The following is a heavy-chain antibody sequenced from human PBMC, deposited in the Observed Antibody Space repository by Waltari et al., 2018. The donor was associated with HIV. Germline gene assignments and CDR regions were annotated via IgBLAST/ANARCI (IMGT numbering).Heavy chain of an antibody. CDR1: GFTLTNYS. D-gene: IGHD6-13*01. Sequence: EGQLLASGGGLVQTGGSLRLSCADRGFTLTNYSINWCRQAPGKGLECVSGISSSAYVTDYADSGKGRFTISRDNSQNKLFLQMNSLRADDTAVYFCAKEHQYSHTWYSFYGMDVWGQGTTVTVSS. V-gene: IGHV3-23*01. CDR2: ISSSAYVT. J-gene: IGHJ6*02. CDR3: AKEHQYSHTWYSFYGMDV.